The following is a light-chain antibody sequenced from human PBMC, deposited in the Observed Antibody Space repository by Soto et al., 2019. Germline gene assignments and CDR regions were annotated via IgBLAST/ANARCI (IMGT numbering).Light chain of an antibody. CDR2: DTS. CDR3: QQRSNWPPT. Sequence: EIVLTQSPATLSLSPGERATLSCRASQSVSSYLAWYQQKPGQAPRLLIYDTSNRAPGIPARFSGSGSGTDFTLTISSLEPEDFVVYYCQQRSNWPPTFGQGTKLEIK. J-gene: IGKJ2*01. V-gene: IGKV3-11*01. CDR1: QSVSSY.